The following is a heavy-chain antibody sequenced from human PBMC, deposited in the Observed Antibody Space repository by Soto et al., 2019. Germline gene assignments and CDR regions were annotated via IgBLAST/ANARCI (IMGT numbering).Heavy chain of an antibody. J-gene: IGHJ4*02. CDR1: GFTFSDAW. V-gene: IGHV3-15*01. CDR2: IRSQGDGGTA. Sequence: QLVESGGGFVKPGMSLRLTCAASGFTFSDAWMTWVRQAPGKGLERVGLIRSQGDGGTADYAPPVRGRLTISRDDAQNMVYLHMDNLQAEDTAVYYCITAPLRWGRGTLVTVSS. CDR3: ITAPLR.